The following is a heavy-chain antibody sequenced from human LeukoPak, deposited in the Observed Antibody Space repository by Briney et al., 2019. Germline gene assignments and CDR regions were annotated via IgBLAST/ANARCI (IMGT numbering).Heavy chain of an antibody. Sequence: PGGSLRLSCAASGFTFSNYDMHWVRQAPGKGLEWVAVMSYDGSNKDCADSVKGRFTISRDNSKNTLYLQMNSLRAEDTAVYYCARWEVDTAMVDYWGQGTLVTVSS. J-gene: IGHJ4*02. CDR1: GFTFSNYD. D-gene: IGHD5-18*01. V-gene: IGHV3-33*01. CDR2: MSYDGSNK. CDR3: ARWEVDTAMVDY.